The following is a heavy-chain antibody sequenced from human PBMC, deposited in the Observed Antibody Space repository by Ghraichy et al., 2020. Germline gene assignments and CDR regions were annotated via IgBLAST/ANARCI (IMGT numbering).Heavy chain of an antibody. CDR1: GFTFSGYW. D-gene: IGHD6-19*01. CDR3: ARDLGSGWYFAY. Sequence: GGSLRLSCAASGFTFSGYWMSWVRQAPWKGLEWVANIKKDGSEEYYVDSVKGRFTISRDNAKNSLYLQMNSLRAEDMAVYYCARDLGSGWYFAYWGQGTLVTVSS. J-gene: IGHJ4*02. CDR2: IKKDGSEE. V-gene: IGHV3-7*01.